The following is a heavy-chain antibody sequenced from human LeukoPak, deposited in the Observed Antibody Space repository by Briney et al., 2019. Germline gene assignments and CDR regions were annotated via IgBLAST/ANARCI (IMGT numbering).Heavy chain of an antibody. CDR1: GFTFSSYA. Sequence: GGSLRLSCSASGFTFSSYAMHWVRQAPGKGLEYVSAISSNGGSTYYADSVKGRFTISRDKSKNTLYLQMSSLRAEDTAVYYCMKPTYDSSGYYYVPLDYWGQGTLVTVSS. V-gene: IGHV3-64D*06. D-gene: IGHD3-22*01. CDR2: ISSNGGST. CDR3: MKPTYDSSGYYYVPLDY. J-gene: IGHJ4*02.